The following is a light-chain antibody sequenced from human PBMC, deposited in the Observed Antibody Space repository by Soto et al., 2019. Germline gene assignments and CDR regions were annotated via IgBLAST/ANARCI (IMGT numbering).Light chain of an antibody. V-gene: IGKV3-20*01. J-gene: IGKJ1*01. CDR3: QQYGSSGT. CDR1: QPLNNN. Sequence: EIVLTQSPGTLSVSPGDRATLSCRAGQPLNNNVAWYQHKPGQXPRXLIYGASNRATGIPDRFSGSGSGTEFTLTISRLEPEDFAVYDCQQYGSSGTFGQGTKVDIK. CDR2: GAS.